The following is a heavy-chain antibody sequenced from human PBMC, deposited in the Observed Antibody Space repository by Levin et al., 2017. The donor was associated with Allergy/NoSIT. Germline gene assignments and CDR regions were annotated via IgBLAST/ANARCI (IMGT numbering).Heavy chain of an antibody. D-gene: IGHD6-19*01. CDR2: VNPNNGGT. V-gene: IGHV1-2*02. CDR3: ARGGYTRGWYWYFDL. J-gene: IGHJ2*01. CDR1: GYTFTDYH. Sequence: ASVKVSCKASGYTFTDYHIHWVRQAPGQGLEWMGWVNPNNGGTNTAQKFQGRVTMTRDTSITTAYMSLRRLRSDDPAVYYCARGGYTRGWYWYFDLWGRGTLVTVSS.